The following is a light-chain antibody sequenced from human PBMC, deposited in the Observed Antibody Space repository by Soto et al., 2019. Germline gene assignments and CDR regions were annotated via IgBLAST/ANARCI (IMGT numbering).Light chain of an antibody. Sequence: LTQPPSASGSPGQSVAISCTGTSSDVGGYNYVSWYQQHPGKAPKLMIYEVNKRPSGVPDRFSGSKSGNTASLTVSGLQAEDGADYYCSSYAGSSNVFGTGTKVTV. V-gene: IGLV2-8*01. CDR2: EVN. J-gene: IGLJ1*01. CDR1: SSDVGGYNY. CDR3: SSYAGSSNV.